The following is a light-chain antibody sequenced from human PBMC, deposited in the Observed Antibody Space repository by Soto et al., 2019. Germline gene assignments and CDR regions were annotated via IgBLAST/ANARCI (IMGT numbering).Light chain of an antibody. Sequence: EVVLTQSPGTLSLSAGERATLSCRASQSVSSNYLAWYQQKPGQSPRLLIYGASNRASGISDRFSGSGSGTDFTLTIYRLEPEDFAVYYCQLYDTSPWTFGQGTKVEI. V-gene: IGKV3-20*01. CDR1: QSVSSNY. CDR3: QLYDTSPWT. J-gene: IGKJ1*01. CDR2: GAS.